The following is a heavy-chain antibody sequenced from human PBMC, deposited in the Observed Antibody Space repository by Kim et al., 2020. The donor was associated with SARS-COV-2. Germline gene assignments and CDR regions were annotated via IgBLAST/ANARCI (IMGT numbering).Heavy chain of an antibody. V-gene: IGHV3-30*18. Sequence: GGSLRLSCAASGFTFSSYGMHWVRQAPGKGLEWVAVISYDGSNKYYADSVKGRFAISRDDSKNTLYLQMSSLRAEDTAVYYCAKVPPVTGDFADWGQGTLVTVSS. CDR2: ISYDGSNK. D-gene: IGHD7-27*01. CDR3: AKVPPVTGDFAD. CDR1: GFTFSSYG. J-gene: IGHJ4*02.